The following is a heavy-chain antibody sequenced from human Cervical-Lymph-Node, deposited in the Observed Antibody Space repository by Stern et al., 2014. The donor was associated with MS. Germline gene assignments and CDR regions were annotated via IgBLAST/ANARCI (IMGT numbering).Heavy chain of an antibody. CDR3: ASPGPQNAFDI. J-gene: IGHJ3*02. CDR2: ITSSGSSR. Sequence: VQLVESGGGLVQPGGSLRLSCAASGFTFSDYYMNWIRPTPGRGLEWVSYITSSGSSRYYVDSVKGRFTISRDNAKNSLYLQMNSLRAEDTAVYYCASPGPQNAFDIWGQGTMVTVSS. V-gene: IGHV3-11*01. CDR1: GFTFSDYY.